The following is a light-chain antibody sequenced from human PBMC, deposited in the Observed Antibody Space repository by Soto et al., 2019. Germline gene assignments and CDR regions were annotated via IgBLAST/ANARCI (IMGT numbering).Light chain of an antibody. Sequence: DNRMTQTPSSVSASVGDRVTITCRASQSISSYLSWYQQKPGTAPKLLIYAASNLQSGVPSRFSGSGSGTDFTLTISGLQPEDSATYYCQETYNLPLPFGGGTKVEIK. V-gene: IGKV1-39*01. CDR2: AAS. CDR3: QETYNLPLP. J-gene: IGKJ4*01. CDR1: QSISSY.